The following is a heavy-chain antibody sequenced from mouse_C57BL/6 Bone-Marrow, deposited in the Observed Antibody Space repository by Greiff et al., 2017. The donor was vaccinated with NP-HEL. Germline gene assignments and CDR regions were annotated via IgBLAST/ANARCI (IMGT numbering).Heavy chain of an antibody. CDR2: INPNYGTT. J-gene: IGHJ3*01. Sequence: VQLQQSGPELVKPGASVKISCKASGYSFTDYNMNWVKQSNGKSLEWIGVINPNYGTTSYNQKFKGKATLTVDQSSSTAYMQLNSLTSEDSAVYYCAREVISDGSSYVVLFAYWGQGTLVTVSA. CDR1: GYSFTDYN. CDR3: AREVISDGSSYVVLFAY. V-gene: IGHV1-39*01. D-gene: IGHD1-1*01.